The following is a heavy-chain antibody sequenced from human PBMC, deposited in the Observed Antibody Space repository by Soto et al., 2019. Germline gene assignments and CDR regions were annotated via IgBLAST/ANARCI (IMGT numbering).Heavy chain of an antibody. CDR3: ASNSYNDSSGYSHAPLDY. CDR1: GYRFTSYW. V-gene: IGHV5-10-1*01. CDR2: IDPSDSYT. J-gene: IGHJ4*02. Sequence: GGSVKISCKGSGYRFTSYWINWVRQMPWKGLEWMGRIDPSDSYTNYSPSFQGHVTISADKSISTAYLQWSSLKASDTAMYYCASNSYNDSSGYSHAPLDYWGQGTLVTVSS. D-gene: IGHD3-22*01.